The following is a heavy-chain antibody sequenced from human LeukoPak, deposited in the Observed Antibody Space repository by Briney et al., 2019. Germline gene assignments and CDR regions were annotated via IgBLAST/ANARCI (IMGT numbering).Heavy chain of an antibody. CDR1: GGSFSGYY. D-gene: IGHD6-13*01. V-gene: IGHV4-34*01. J-gene: IGHJ5*02. CDR2: IYYSGST. Sequence: SETLSLTCAVYGGSFSGYYWSWIRQPPGKGLEWIGSIYYSGSTYYNPSLKSRVTISVDTSKNQFSLKLSSVTAADTAVYYCASIAAARWFDPWGQGTLVTVSS. CDR3: ASIAAARWFDP.